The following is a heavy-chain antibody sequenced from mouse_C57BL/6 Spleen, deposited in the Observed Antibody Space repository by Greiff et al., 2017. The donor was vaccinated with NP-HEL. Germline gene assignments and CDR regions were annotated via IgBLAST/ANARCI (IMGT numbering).Heavy chain of an antibody. CDR3: ARPFFTTVVGEGFAY. J-gene: IGHJ3*01. CDR1: GFNIKNTY. V-gene: IGHV14-3*01. D-gene: IGHD1-1*01. Sequence: EVQLQQSVAELVRPGASVKLSCTASGFNIKNTYMHWVKQRPEQGLEWIGRIDPANGNTKYAPKFQGKATITADTSSNTAYLQLSSLTSEDTAIYYCARPFFTTVVGEGFAYWGQGTLVTVSA. CDR2: IDPANGNT.